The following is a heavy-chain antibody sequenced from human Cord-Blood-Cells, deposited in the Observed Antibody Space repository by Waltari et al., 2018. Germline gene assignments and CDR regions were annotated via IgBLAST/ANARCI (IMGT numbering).Heavy chain of an antibody. CDR3: ARGGGSGSYYDY. J-gene: IGHJ4*02. D-gene: IGHD3-10*01. CDR2: IYTSGST. Sequence: QVQLQESGPGLVKPSQTLSLTCTVSGGTISSGSYYWSWIRPPAGKGLEWIGYIYTSGSTNYNPSLKSRVTISVDTSKNQFSLKLSSVTAADTAVYYCARGGGSGSYYDYWGQGTLVTVSS. V-gene: IGHV4-61*09. CDR1: GGTISSGSYY.